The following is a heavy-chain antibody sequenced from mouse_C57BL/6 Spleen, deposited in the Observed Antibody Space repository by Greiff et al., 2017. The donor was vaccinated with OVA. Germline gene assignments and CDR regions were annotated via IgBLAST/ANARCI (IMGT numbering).Heavy chain of an antibody. Sequence: QVQLQQPGAELVRPGSSVKLSCKASGYTFTSYWMHWVKQRPIQGLEWIGNIDPSDSETHYNQKFKDKATLTVDKSSSTAYMQLSSLTSEDSAVYYGARRRGSGAMDYWGQGTSVTVSS. CDR2: IDPSDSET. V-gene: IGHV1-52*01. CDR1: GYTFTSYW. CDR3: ARRRGSGAMDY. J-gene: IGHJ4*01. D-gene: IGHD1-1*01.